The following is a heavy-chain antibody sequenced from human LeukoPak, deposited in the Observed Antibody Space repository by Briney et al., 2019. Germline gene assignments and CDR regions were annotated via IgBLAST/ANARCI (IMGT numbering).Heavy chain of an antibody. CDR1: GFTFSSYW. CDR3: ASFYGSGSYYPYFDY. J-gene: IGHJ4*02. CDR2: IKQDGSEK. V-gene: IGHV3-7*03. Sequence: GGSPRLSCAASGFTFSSYWMSWVRQAPGKGLEWVANIKQDGSEKYYVDSVKGRFTISRDNAKNSLYLQMNSLRAEDTAVYYCASFYGSGSYYPYFDYWGQGTLVTVSS. D-gene: IGHD3-10*01.